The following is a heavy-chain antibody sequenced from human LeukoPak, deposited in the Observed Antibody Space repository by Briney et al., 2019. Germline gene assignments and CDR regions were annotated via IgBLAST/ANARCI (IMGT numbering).Heavy chain of an antibody. CDR3: ASQPRGYVPSAKGLYWFDP. CDR1: GFTFSNYG. D-gene: IGHD2-2*01. V-gene: IGHV3-30*02. J-gene: IGHJ5*02. CDR2: IWYDGSNK. Sequence: PGGSLRLSCAASGFTFSNYGMHWVRQAPGKGLEWVAFIWYDGSNKYYADSVKSRFTISRDNSKNTVYLQMNSLRAEDTAVYYCASQPRGYVPSAKGLYWFDPWGQGTLVTVSS.